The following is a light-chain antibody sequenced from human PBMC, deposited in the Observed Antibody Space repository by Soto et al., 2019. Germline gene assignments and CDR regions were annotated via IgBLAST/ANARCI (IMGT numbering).Light chain of an antibody. V-gene: IGKV3-20*01. Sequence: DIVLTQSQGTLSLSPGERATLSCRDSQSVSSSYLAWYQQKPGQAARLLIYGASSRATGIPDRFSGSGSGTDFTLTISRLEPEDGEVYDCQQYGSSPQTFGQGTKVDIK. CDR2: GAS. CDR3: QQYGSSPQT. J-gene: IGKJ1*01. CDR1: QSVSSSY.